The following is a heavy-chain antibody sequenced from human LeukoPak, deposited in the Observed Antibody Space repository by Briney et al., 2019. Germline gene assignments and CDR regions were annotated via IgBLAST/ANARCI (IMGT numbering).Heavy chain of an antibody. J-gene: IGHJ5*02. V-gene: IGHV4-39*01. D-gene: IGHD2-2*01. CDR1: GGSISSSSYY. CDR2: IYYSGST. Sequence: SETLXLTCTVSGGSISSSSYYWGWIRQPPGKGLEWIGSIYYSGSTYYNPSLKSRVTISVDTSKNQFSLKLSSVTAADTAVYYCARLWGYCSSTSCYYNWFDPWGQGTLVTVSS. CDR3: ARLWGYCSSTSCYYNWFDP.